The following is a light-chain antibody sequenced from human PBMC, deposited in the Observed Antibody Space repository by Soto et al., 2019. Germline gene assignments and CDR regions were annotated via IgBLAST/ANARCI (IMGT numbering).Light chain of an antibody. J-gene: IGLJ2*01. V-gene: IGLV1-44*01. CDR3: AAWDDRLKGVV. CDR2: NNN. CDR1: SSDIGSNT. Sequence: QPVLTQPPSASGTPGQRVTISCSGGSSDIGSNTVNWYQQLPGTAPKLLIYNNNQRPSGVPDRFSGSKSGTSASLAISGLQSEDEADYYCAAWDDRLKGVVFGGGTKLTVL.